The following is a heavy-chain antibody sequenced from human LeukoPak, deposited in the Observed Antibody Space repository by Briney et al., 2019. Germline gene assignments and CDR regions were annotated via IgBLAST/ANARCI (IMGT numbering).Heavy chain of an antibody. CDR1: GFSLSTRGVG. D-gene: IGHD6-19*01. J-gene: IGHJ4*02. Sequence: SGPTLVKSTQTLTLTCTFSGFSLSTRGVGVGWIRQPPGKALEWLALIYWNDDNRYSPSLKSRLTITKDTSKNQVVLTMTNMDPVDTARYYCAHGSGWLYDYWGQGTLVTVSS. V-gene: IGHV2-5*01. CDR2: IYWNDDN. CDR3: AHGSGWLYDY.